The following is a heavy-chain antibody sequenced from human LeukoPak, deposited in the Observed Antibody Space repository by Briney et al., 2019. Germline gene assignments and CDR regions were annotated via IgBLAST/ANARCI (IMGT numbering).Heavy chain of an antibody. D-gene: IGHD6-6*01. CDR1: GFTFSSYS. CDR3: ARAEGLAARDY. J-gene: IGHJ4*02. CDR2: ISSSSSYI. V-gene: IGHV3-21*01. Sequence: GGSLRLSCAASGFTFSSYSMNWVRQAPGKGLEWVSSISSSSSYIYYADSVKGRFTISRDNAKNSLCLQMNSLRAEDTAVYYCARAEGLAARDYWGQGTLVTVSS.